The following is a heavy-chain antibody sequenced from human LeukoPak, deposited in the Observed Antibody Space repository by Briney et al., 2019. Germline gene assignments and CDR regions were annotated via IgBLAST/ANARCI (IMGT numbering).Heavy chain of an antibody. CDR3: ARDRYDILTGYYPFDY. Sequence: SETQSLTCTVSGGSISSGSYYWSWIRQPAGKGLEWIGRIYTSGSTNYNPSLKSRVTISVDTSKNQFSLKLSSVTAADTAVYYCARDRYDILTGYYPFDYWDQGTLVTVSS. V-gene: IGHV4-61*02. D-gene: IGHD3-9*01. CDR1: GGSISSGSYY. J-gene: IGHJ4*02. CDR2: IYTSGST.